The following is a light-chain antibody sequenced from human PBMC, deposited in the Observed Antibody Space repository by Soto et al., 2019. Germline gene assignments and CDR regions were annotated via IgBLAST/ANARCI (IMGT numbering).Light chain of an antibody. Sequence: EIVMTQSPDTLSASPGERATLSCRASQSVGSNLAWYQQKAGQAPRLVIYSVSTRATGIPARFSGGGSGTDFTLTISSLQSEDFAVYYCQQYYERPLTFGHGTRLDI. CDR1: QSVGSN. CDR3: QQYYERPLT. V-gene: IGKV3-15*01. CDR2: SVS. J-gene: IGKJ5*01.